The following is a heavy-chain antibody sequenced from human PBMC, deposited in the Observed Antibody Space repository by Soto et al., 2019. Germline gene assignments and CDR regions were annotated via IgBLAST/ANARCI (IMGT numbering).Heavy chain of an antibody. CDR1: GGSISSGGYS. J-gene: IGHJ4*02. D-gene: IGHD3-10*01. V-gene: IGHV4-30-2*01. CDR2: IYHSGST. CDR3: ARVIVPRYYGSGSYNFDY. Sequence: SETLSLTCTVSGGSISSGGYSWSWIRQPPGKGLEWIGYIYHSGSTNYNPSLKSRVTISVDTSKNQFSLKLSSVTAADTAVYYCARVIVPRYYGSGSYNFDYWGQGTLVTVSS.